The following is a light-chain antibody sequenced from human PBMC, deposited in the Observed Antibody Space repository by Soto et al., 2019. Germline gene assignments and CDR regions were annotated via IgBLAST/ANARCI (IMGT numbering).Light chain of an antibody. Sequence: DIQMTQSPSSLSASVGDRVTITCRASEDINNFLNWYQQKPGKAPKLLISTVFILEIGVPSRFSASGSGTDFTLAISSLQPEDFATYYCQQSDATPCTFGQGTKLVSK. V-gene: IGKV1-39*01. CDR3: QQSDATPCT. CDR2: TVF. J-gene: IGKJ2*02. CDR1: EDINNF.